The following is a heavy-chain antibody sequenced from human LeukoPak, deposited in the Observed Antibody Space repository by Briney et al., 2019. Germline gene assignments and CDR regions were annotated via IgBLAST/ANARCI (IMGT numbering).Heavy chain of an antibody. CDR2: ISNDGTTT. CDR3: ARGWFGPDS. Sequence: GASLRLSCAASGFTFSGHSMHRVRQAPGKGPVWNSGISNDGTTTNYADSVKGRFTISRDNAKNTLYLQMKSLRAEDTAVYYCARGWFGPDSWDQGTMVTVSS. CDR1: GFTFSGHS. D-gene: IGHD3-10*01. J-gene: IGHJ3*02. V-gene: IGHV3-74*01.